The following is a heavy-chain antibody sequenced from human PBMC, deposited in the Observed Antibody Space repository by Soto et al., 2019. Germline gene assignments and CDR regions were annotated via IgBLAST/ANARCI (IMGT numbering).Heavy chain of an antibody. CDR1: GFAFSSYD. Sequence: EVQLVESGGGLVQPGGSLRLSCAASGFAFSSYDMSWVRQAPGKGLEWVSAISGSGDRTYYADSVRGRFTISRDNSKNTLYLQMNSLRAEDTAVYFCANRDTSMVTRYYYGMDVWGQGTTVTVSS. CDR2: ISGSGDRT. CDR3: ANRDTSMVTRYYYGMDV. D-gene: IGHD5-18*01. V-gene: IGHV3-23*04. J-gene: IGHJ6*02.